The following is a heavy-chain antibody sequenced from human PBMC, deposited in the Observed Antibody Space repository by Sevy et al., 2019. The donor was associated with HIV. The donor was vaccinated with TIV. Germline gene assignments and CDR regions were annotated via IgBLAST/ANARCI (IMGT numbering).Heavy chain of an antibody. CDR1: GFTFRSYA. V-gene: IGHV3-23*01. CDR2: VSGTGSTT. J-gene: IGHJ3*01. CDR3: AKATGGALPPEIQPLADALDL. Sequence: GGSLRLSCAASGFTFRSYAMNWVRQAQGKGLEWVLSVSGTGSTTYYADSVRGRFTMSRDNSKNTLYVQMSRLRDEDTAVYYCAKATGGALPPEIQPLADALDLWGQGTMVTVSS. D-gene: IGHD2-8*02.